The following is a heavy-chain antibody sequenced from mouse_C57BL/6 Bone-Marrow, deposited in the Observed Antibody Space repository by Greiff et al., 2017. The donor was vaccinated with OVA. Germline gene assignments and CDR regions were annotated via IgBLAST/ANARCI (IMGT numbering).Heavy chain of an antibody. V-gene: IGHV1-69*01. CDR1: GYTFTSYW. CDR3: ARSRPDYFDY. J-gene: IGHJ2*01. Sequence: VKLQQPGAELVMPGASVKLSCKASGYTFTSYWMHWVKQRPGQGLEWIGEIDPSDSYTNYNQKFKGKSTLTVDKSSSTAYMQLSSLTSEDSAVYYCARSRPDYFDYWGQGATLTVSS. CDR2: IDPSDSYT.